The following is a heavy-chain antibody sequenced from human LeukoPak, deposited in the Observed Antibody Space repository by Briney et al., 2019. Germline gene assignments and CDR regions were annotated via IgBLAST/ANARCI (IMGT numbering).Heavy chain of an antibody. Sequence: GGSLRLSCTASGFTFSNVWMSWVRQAPGKGLEWVGRIKNKADGGTAEYAAPVKRRFTISRDDSKNTVYLQMNSLETEDTGMYYCSTEGLPGSFDYWGQGTLVTVSS. CDR2: IKNKADGGTA. CDR1: GFTFSNVW. V-gene: IGHV3-15*01. D-gene: IGHD4-11*01. J-gene: IGHJ4*02. CDR3: STEGLPGSFDY.